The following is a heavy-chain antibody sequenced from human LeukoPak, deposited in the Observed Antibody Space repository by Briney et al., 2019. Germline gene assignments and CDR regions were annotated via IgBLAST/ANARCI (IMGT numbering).Heavy chain of an antibody. V-gene: IGHV3-48*01. CDR1: GFTFSDYG. D-gene: IGHD2-15*01. CDR2: ISSSSSTI. CDR3: VRGNPFGGY. Sequence: GGSLRLSCAISGFTFSDYGMNWVRQAPGKGLEWVSYISSSSSTIYYADSVKGRFTISRDNAKNSLYLQMNSLRVEDTAVYYCVRGNPFGGYWGQGTLVTVSS. J-gene: IGHJ4*02.